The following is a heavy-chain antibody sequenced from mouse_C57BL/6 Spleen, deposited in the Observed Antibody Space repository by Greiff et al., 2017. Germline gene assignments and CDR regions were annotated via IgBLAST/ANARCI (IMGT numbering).Heavy chain of an antibody. CDR2: IYPGDGDT. Sequence: QVQLQQSGPELVKPGASVKISCKASGYAFSSSWMNWVKQRPGKGLEWIGRIYPGDGDTNYNGKFKGKDTLTADKSSSTAYMQLRSLTSEDSAVYFCARGEGDYWGQGTTLTVSS. CDR1: GYAFSSSW. CDR3: ARGEGDY. V-gene: IGHV1-82*01. J-gene: IGHJ2*01.